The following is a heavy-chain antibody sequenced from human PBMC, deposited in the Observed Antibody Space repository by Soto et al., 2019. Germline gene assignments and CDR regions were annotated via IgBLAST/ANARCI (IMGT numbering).Heavy chain of an antibody. CDR2: IYYSGST. Sequence: PSETLSLTCTVSGSSISNSSYNWGWIRQPPGKGLEWIGSIYYSGSTYYNPSLKSRVTISVDTSKNQFSLKLSSVTAADTAVYYCARQNPAQGYYYGMDVWGQGTTVT. V-gene: IGHV4-39*01. CDR1: GSSISNSSYN. J-gene: IGHJ6*02. CDR3: ARQNPAQGYYYGMDV.